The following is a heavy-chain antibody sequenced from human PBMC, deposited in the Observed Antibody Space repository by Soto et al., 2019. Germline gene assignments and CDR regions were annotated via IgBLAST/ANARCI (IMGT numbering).Heavy chain of an antibody. CDR1: GFTFSSYA. CDR3: ARVWQQLVRWNYYYGIDV. J-gene: IGHJ6*02. CDR2: ISYDGSNK. Sequence: MRLSCAASGFTFSSYAMHWVRQAPGKGLEWVAVISYDGSNKYYADSVKGRFTISRDNSKNTLYLQMNSLRAEDTAVYYCARVWQQLVRWNYYYGIDVWGQGTKVTVSS. D-gene: IGHD6-13*01. V-gene: IGHV3-30-3*01.